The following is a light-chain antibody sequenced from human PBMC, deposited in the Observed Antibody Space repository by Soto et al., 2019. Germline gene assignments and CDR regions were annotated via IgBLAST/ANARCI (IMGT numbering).Light chain of an antibody. CDR3: QQRYTWPS. V-gene: IGKV3-11*01. CDR2: DAS. J-gene: IGKJ3*01. Sequence: ETVLTQSPATLSLSPGERAIHSCRASQSVSNSLAWYQQKPGQAPRLLIYDASNRATGVPVRFSGSGSGTDFTLTITSLEPEDFAVYYCQQRYTWPSFGPGTKVDIK. CDR1: QSVSNS.